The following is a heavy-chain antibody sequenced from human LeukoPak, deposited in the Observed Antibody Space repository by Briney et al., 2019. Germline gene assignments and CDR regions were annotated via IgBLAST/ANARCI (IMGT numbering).Heavy chain of an antibody. J-gene: IGHJ4*02. Sequence: ASVKVSCKASGYTFTAYFMHWVRQAPGQGLEWMGIINPSGGSTSCAQKFQGRVTMTRDTSTSTVYMELSSLRSEDTAVYYCARDPEDRDGYNPFDYWGQGTLVTVSS. CDR3: ARDPEDRDGYNPFDY. V-gene: IGHV1-46*01. D-gene: IGHD5-24*01. CDR2: INPSGGST. CDR1: GYTFTAYF.